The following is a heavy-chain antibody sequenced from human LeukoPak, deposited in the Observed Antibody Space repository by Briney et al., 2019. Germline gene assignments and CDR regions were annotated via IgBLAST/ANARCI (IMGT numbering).Heavy chain of an antibody. V-gene: IGHV3-11*05. Sequence: TGGSLRLSCAASGFTFSDYYMSWIRQAPGKGLEWVSYISSSSSYTNYADSVKGRFTISRDNSENSLNLQMKSLRTEDTALYYCAKARRSGTHYSDSDFWGQGTLVTVSS. CDR1: GFTFSDYY. D-gene: IGHD1-26*01. CDR3: AKARRSGTHYSDSDF. J-gene: IGHJ4*02. CDR2: ISSSSSYT.